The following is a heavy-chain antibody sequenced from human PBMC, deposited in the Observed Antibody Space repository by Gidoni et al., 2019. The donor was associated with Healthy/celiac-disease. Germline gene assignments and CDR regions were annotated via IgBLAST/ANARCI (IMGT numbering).Heavy chain of an antibody. Sequence: QVQLVESGGGVVQPGRSLRLSCAASGFTFSSYGMHWVRQAPGKGLEWVAVISYDGSNKYYADSVKGRFTISRDNSKNTLYLQMNSLRAEDTAVYYCAKDRRAAAAHTFDYWGQGTLVTVSS. CDR2: ISYDGSNK. CDR1: GFTFSSYG. V-gene: IGHV3-30*18. D-gene: IGHD6-13*01. J-gene: IGHJ4*02. CDR3: AKDRRAAAAHTFDY.